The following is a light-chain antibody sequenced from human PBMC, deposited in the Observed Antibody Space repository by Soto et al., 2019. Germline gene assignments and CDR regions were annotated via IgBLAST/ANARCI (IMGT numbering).Light chain of an antibody. CDR1: QSVLYSSNNMNY. CDR3: QQYLSTPPT. Sequence: DIVMTQSPDSLALSLGERATINCKSTQSVLYSSNNMNYLAWYQQKPGQPPKLLIYWASTRGSGVPDRFSGSGSGTDFTLTISSLQAEDVAVYYCQQYLSTPPTFGQGTNLEIK. J-gene: IGKJ2*01. CDR2: WAS. V-gene: IGKV4-1*01.